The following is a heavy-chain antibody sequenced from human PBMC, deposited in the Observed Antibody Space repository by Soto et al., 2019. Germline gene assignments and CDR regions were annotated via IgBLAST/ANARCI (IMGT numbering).Heavy chain of an antibody. V-gene: IGHV3-15*01. CDR3: TTGKLRYYDILTGYRYGMDV. D-gene: IGHD3-9*01. J-gene: IGHJ6*02. CDR1: GFTFSNAW. Sequence: GGSLRLSCAASGFTFSNAWLSWVRQAPGKGLEWVGRIKSKTDGGTTDYAAPVKGRFTISRDDSTNTLYLQMNSLKTEDTAVYYWTTGKLRYYDILTGYRYGMDVWGQGTTVTVSS. CDR2: IKSKTDGGTT.